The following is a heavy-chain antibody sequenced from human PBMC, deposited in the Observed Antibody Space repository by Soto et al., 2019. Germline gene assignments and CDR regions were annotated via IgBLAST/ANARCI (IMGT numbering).Heavy chain of an antibody. J-gene: IGHJ4*02. CDR3: AKLTLLRYFDWSYFDY. CDR1: GFTFSSYG. Sequence: GGSLRLSCAASGFTFSSYGVHWVRQAPGKGLEWVSAISGSGGSTYYADSVKGRFTISRDNSKNTLYLQMNSLRAEDTAVYYCAKLTLLRYFDWSYFDYWGQGTLVTVSS. V-gene: IGHV3-23*01. D-gene: IGHD3-9*01. CDR2: ISGSGGST.